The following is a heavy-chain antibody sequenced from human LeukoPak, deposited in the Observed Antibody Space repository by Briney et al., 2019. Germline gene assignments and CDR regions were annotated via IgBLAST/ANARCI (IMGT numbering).Heavy chain of an antibody. Sequence: ASVKVSCKASGGTFSSYAISWVRQAPGQGLEWMGGIIPIFGTANYAQKFQGRVTITADKSTSTAYMELSSLRSEDTAVYYCARVSGYCSGGSCYGYWGQGTLVTVSS. V-gene: IGHV1-69*06. CDR2: IIPIFGTA. CDR1: GGTFSSYA. J-gene: IGHJ4*02. CDR3: ARVSGYCSGGSCYGY. D-gene: IGHD2-15*01.